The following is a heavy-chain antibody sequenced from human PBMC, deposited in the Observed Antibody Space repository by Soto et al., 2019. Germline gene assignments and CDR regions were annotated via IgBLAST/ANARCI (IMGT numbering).Heavy chain of an antibody. CDR3: AKCSAYNLREPLDD. J-gene: IGHJ4*02. Sequence: EVQLLESGGGLIQPGGALRLSCAASGFTFSNYAMTWVRQAPGKGLEWGAVITAGAGSAYYGNSVKGRFTISRYNFRDTLYLQMNSLRVEDTALYYCAKCSAYNLREPLDDWGQGTLVTVSS. CDR1: GFTFSNYA. V-gene: IGHV3-23*01. CDR2: ITAGAGSA. D-gene: IGHD5-12*01.